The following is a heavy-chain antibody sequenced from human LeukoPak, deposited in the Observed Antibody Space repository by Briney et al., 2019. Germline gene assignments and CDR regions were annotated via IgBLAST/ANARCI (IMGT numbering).Heavy chain of an antibody. J-gene: IGHJ3*02. Sequence: PGGSLRLSCAASGFTFSSYSMSWFRQAPGKGLEWVSAISGGGGHTFYADSVKGRVTTSRDNSKNTLYLQMNNLRAEDTAVYYCAKRVAEESSSWYIDMWGQGTMVSVSS. CDR3: AKRVAEESSSWYIDM. CDR1: GFTFSSYS. V-gene: IGHV3-23*01. CDR2: ISGGGGHT. D-gene: IGHD6-13*01.